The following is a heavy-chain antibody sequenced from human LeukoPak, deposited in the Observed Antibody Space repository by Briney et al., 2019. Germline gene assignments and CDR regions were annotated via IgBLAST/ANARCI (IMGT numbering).Heavy chain of an antibody. CDR2: INPNSGGT. CDR3: ARDSIEGAFDI. V-gene: IGHV1-2*02. D-gene: IGHD1-26*01. Sequence: ASVTVSCTASGGTFSSYAISWVRQAPGQGLEWMGWINPNSGGTNYAQKFQGRVTMTRDTSISTAYMELSRLRSDDTAVYYCARDSIEGAFDIWGQGTMVTVSS. CDR1: GGTFSSYA. J-gene: IGHJ3*02.